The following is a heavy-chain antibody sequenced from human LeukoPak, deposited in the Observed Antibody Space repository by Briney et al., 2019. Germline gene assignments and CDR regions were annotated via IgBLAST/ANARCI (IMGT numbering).Heavy chain of an antibody. D-gene: IGHD3-9*01. V-gene: IGHV4-34*01. CDR1: GGSFSGYY. Sequence: SETLSLTCAVYGGSFSGYYWSWIRQPPGKGLEWIGEINHSGSTNYNPSLKSRVTISVDTSKNDFSLNLTSVTAADTAVYYCATEFYDFLSGESWFDPWGQGALVTVS. CDR3: ATEFYDFLSGESWFDP. CDR2: INHSGST. J-gene: IGHJ5*02.